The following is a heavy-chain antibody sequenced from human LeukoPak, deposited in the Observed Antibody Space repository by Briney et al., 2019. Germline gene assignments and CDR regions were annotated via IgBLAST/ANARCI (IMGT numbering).Heavy chain of an antibody. D-gene: IGHD3-22*01. Sequence: LPGRSLRLSCAASGFTFSSYGMHWVRQAPGKGLEWVAVIWYDGSNKYYADSVKGRFTISRDNSKNTLYLQMNSLRAEDTAVYYCARSIRDSSGYYFDYWGQGTLVTVSS. CDR3: ARSIRDSSGYYFDY. CDR1: GFTFSSYG. J-gene: IGHJ4*02. CDR2: IWYDGSNK. V-gene: IGHV3-33*01.